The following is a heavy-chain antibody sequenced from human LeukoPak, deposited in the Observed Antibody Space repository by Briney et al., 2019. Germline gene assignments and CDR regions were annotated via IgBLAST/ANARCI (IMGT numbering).Heavy chain of an antibody. CDR1: GFTFSNYN. CDR2: ISTSSSYI. Sequence: GGSLRLSCAASGFTFSNYNMNWVRQAPGKGLEWVSSISTSSSYIYYADSVKGRFTISRDNAKNSLYLQMNSLRAEDTAVYYCATGYSSGWYSGNWFDPWGQGTLVTVSS. J-gene: IGHJ5*02. D-gene: IGHD6-19*01. V-gene: IGHV3-21*01. CDR3: ATGYSSGWYSGNWFDP.